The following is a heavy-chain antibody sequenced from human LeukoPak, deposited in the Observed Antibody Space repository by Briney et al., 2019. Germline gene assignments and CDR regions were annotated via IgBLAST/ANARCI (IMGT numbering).Heavy chain of an antibody. Sequence: ASVKVSCKASGYTFTSYGISWVRQAPGQGLEWMGWISAYNGNTNYAQKLQGRVTMTTDTSTSTAYMELRSLRSDDTAVYYCASSLPYLGYCSGGSCYDAFDIWGQGTMVTVSS. V-gene: IGHV1-18*01. CDR3: ASSLPYLGYCSGGSCYDAFDI. J-gene: IGHJ3*02. CDR2: ISAYNGNT. CDR1: GYTFTSYG. D-gene: IGHD2-15*01.